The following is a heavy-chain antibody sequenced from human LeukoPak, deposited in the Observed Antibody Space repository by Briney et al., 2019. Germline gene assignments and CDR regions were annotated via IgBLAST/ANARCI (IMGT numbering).Heavy chain of an antibody. J-gene: IGHJ4*02. CDR2: ISSSCTYI. D-gene: IGHD2-15*01. Sequence: GGSLRLSCAASGFTFGSFSMTWVGQAQGKGLEWVSSISSSCTYIYYADSVKGRFTISRDNAKNSLYLQMNSLRAEDTAVYYCARDPGRSGGSCYSDYWGQGTLVTVSS. CDR1: GFTFGSFS. CDR3: ARDPGRSGGSCYSDY. V-gene: IGHV3-21*01.